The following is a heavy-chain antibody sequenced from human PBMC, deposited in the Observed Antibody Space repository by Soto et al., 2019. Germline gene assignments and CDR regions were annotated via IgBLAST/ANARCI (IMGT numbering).Heavy chain of an antibody. V-gene: IGHV3-15*01. D-gene: IGHD4-17*01. CDR3: NTDNYGDPSFDY. CDR2: IKSKTDGGTT. Sequence: PGGSLRLSCAASGFTFSNAWMSWVRQAPGKGLEWVGRIKSKTDGGTTDYAAPVKGRFTISRDDSKNTLYLQMNSLKTEDTAVYYCNTDNYGDPSFDYWGQGTLVTVSS. J-gene: IGHJ4*02. CDR1: GFTFSNAW.